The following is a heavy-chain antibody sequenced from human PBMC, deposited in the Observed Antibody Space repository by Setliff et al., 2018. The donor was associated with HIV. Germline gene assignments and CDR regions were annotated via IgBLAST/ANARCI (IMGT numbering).Heavy chain of an antibody. CDR2: IYIRGRT. CDR3: SRSPKGRYGEYVYAFDI. D-gene: IGHD3-16*01. CDR1: GGSISRYY. J-gene: IGHJ3*02. V-gene: IGHV4-4*09. Sequence: SETLSLTCTVSGGSISRYYWSWIRQPPGKGLAWIGYIYIRGRTSYNHSLKSRVTLSVDTSKNQFSLKLSSVTAADTAIYYCSRSPKGRYGEYVYAFDIWGQGTMVTVSS.